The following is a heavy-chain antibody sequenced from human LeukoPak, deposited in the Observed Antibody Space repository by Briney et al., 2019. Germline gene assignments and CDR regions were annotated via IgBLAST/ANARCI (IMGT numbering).Heavy chain of an antibody. CDR2: VNEDGSAK. J-gene: IGHJ4*02. CDR1: GFTFSTHA. V-gene: IGHV3-7*01. CDR3: ARDYWRSIDH. D-gene: IGHD1-1*01. Sequence: GGSLRLSCAASGFTFSTHAMRWVRQAPGKGLESVAIVNEDGSAKYYLDSVKGRFTISRDNARNSLYLEMNSLRAEDTAVYYCARDYWRSIDHWGQGTLVTVSS.